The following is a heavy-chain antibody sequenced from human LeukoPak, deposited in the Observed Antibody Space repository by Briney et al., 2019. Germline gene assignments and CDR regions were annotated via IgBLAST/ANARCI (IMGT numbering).Heavy chain of an antibody. CDR2: IIPIFGTA. V-gene: IGHV1-69*13. D-gene: IGHD6-13*01. CDR3: ARGELPPQQLNYYYYMDV. CDR1: GGTFSSYA. J-gene: IGHJ6*03. Sequence: GASVKVSCKASGGTFSSYAISWVRQAPGQGLEWMGGIIPIFGTANYAQRFQGRVTITADESTSTAYMELSSLRSEDTAVYYCARGELPPQQLNYYYYMDVWGKGTTVTVPS.